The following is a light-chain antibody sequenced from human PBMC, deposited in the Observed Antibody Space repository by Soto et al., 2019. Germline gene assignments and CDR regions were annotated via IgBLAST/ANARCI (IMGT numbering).Light chain of an antibody. Sequence: EIVLTQSPGTLSLSPGEGATLSCRASQSVSSSFLAWYQQKPGQAPRLLIYGASSRATGIPDRFSGSGSGTDFTLTISRLEPEDFAVYYCQLYCSSSLVTFGPGTKVDIK. CDR3: QLYCSSSLVT. CDR1: QSVSSSF. CDR2: GAS. V-gene: IGKV3-20*01. J-gene: IGKJ3*01.